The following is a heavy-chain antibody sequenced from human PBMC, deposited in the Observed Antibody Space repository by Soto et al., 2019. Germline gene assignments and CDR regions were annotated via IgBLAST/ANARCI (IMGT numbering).Heavy chain of an antibody. J-gene: IGHJ4*02. CDR3: AKLMLSWVGATPDYFDY. Sequence: PGGSLRLSCAASGFTFSSYAMSWVRRAPGKGLEWVSAISGSGGSTYYADSVKGRFTISRDNSKNTLYLQMNSLRAEDTAVYYCAKLMLSWVGATPDYFDYWGQGTLVTVSS. CDR2: ISGSGGST. V-gene: IGHV3-23*01. D-gene: IGHD1-26*01. CDR1: GFTFSSYA.